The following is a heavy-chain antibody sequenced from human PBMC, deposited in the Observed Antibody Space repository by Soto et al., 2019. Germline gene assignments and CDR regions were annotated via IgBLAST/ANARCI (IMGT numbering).Heavy chain of an antibody. Sequence: SVPTLVNPTQTLTLTCTFSGFSFTTAGVAVGWIRQTPGGALEWLTLIYYNDDRRFSPSLKTRLTITGDTSKNQVVLSLTNVDPGDTATYFCAHSDGGYEIIYFDFWGQGIPVTV. J-gene: IGHJ4*02. CDR1: GFSFTTAGVA. CDR3: AHSDGGYEIIYFDF. D-gene: IGHD5-12*01. V-gene: IGHV2-5*01. CDR2: IYYNDDR.